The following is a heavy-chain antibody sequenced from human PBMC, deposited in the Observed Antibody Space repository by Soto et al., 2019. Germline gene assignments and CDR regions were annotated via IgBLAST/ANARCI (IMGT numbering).Heavy chain of an antibody. D-gene: IGHD6-6*01. CDR3: ARESRLGSSSSVSSVPQKPAFDP. J-gene: IGHJ5*02. Sequence: GGSLRLSCAASGFTFSSYAMHWVRQAPGKVLEWVAVISYDGSNKYYADSVKGRFTISRDNSNNTLYLQMNSLRAEDTAVYYCARESRLGSSSSVSSVPQKPAFDPWGQGTLVNVSS. CDR1: GFTFSSYA. CDR2: ISYDGSNK. V-gene: IGHV3-30-3*01.